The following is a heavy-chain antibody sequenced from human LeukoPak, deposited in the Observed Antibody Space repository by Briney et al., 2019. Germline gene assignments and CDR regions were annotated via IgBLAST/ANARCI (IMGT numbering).Heavy chain of an antibody. CDR3: ANTYYYDGSGYYYLGWFDP. D-gene: IGHD3-22*01. CDR1: RFTVSTNY. CDR2: IDSGGFT. V-gene: IGHV3-66*01. J-gene: IGHJ5*02. Sequence: GGSLRLSCAASRFTVSTNYMSWVRQAPGKGLEWVSLIDSGGFTYYADSVKGRFTISRDNSKNTLYLQMNSLRAEDTAVYFCANTYYYDGSGYYYLGWFDPWGQGTLVTVSS.